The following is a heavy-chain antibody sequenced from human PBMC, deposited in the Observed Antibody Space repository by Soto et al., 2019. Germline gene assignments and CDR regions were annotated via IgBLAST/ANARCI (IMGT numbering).Heavy chain of an antibody. D-gene: IGHD4-17*01. CDR1: GGTFSSHS. J-gene: IGHJ4*02. Sequence: VQLMQSGAEVKQPGSSVKVSCKASGGTFSSHSINWVRQAPGQGLEWMGGIITLFGTANYAQNFQGRVTITADQSTSTAYMELHSLRSDDTALDYCVRDVGYGGFSAALLDWGQGTLVTVSS. CDR3: VRDVGYGGFSAALLD. CDR2: IITLFGTA. V-gene: IGHV1-69*01.